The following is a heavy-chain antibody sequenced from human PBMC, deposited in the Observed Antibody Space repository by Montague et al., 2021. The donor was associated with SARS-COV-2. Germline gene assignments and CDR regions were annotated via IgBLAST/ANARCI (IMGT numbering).Heavy chain of an antibody. CDR1: GGSFSVYY. CDR3: AKEREVVRAARTLVAFDL. Sequence: SETLSLTCAVYGGSFSVYYWSWLRQSPRGGLEWIAEINHSGIANYNPSLKSRVSLSVDTSKNQFTLKLTAVTAADTAMYYCAKEREVVRAARTLVAFDLWAKGQWSPSLQ. D-gene: IGHD2-2*01. J-gene: IGHJ3*01. V-gene: IGHV4-34*01. CDR2: INHSGIA.